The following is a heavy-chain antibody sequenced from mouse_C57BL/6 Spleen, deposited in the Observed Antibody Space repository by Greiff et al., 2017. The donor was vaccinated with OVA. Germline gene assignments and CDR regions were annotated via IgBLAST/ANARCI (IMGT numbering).Heavy chain of an antibody. CDR1: GYTFTSYW. D-gene: IGHD4-1*02. CDR2: IDPSDSYT. V-gene: IGHV1-69*01. CDR3: AATSHGAY. Sequence: QVQLQQPGTELVKPGASVKLSCKASGYTFTSYWMHWVKQRPGQGLEWIGEIDPSDSYTNYNQKFKGKSTLTVDKSSSTAYMQLSSLTSEDSAVYYCAATSHGAYWGQGTLVTVSA. J-gene: IGHJ3*01.